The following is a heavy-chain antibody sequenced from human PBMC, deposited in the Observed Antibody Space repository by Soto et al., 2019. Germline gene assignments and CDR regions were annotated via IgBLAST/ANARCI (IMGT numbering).Heavy chain of an antibody. CDR2: ISAHNGNT. Sequence: QVHLVQSGAEVKKPGASVKVSCKGSGYAFTTYGITWVRQAPRQGLEWMGWISAHNGNTNYAQKLQGRVTVTRDTSTRTAYIELRSLRSDDTDVYYCARGRYGDYWGQGALVTVSS. CDR3: ARGRYGDY. V-gene: IGHV1-18*01. CDR1: GYAFTTYG. J-gene: IGHJ4*02. D-gene: IGHD1-1*01.